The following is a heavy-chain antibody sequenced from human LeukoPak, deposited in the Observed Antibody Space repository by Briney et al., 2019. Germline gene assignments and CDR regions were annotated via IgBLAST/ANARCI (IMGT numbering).Heavy chain of an antibody. CDR1: GFTFSSYW. CDR2: IASDGSST. D-gene: IGHD4-23*01. CDR3: ARGRPHGNDY. Sequence: GGSLRLSCAASGFTFSSYWMNWVRQAPGKGLVWVSRIASDGSSTTYADSVKGRFSISRDDAKNTLYLQMNSLRVEDTAVYYCARGRPHGNDYWGQGTLVTVSS. J-gene: IGHJ4*02. V-gene: IGHV3-74*01.